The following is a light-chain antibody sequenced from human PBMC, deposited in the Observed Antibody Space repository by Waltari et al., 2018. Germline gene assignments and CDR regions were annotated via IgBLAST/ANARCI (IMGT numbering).Light chain of an antibody. V-gene: IGLV4-69*01. CDR2: VNSEGSH. J-gene: IGLJ3*02. Sequence: LMLTQSPAASASLAASVQLTFARSSGHSSYSIAWHPQHPETGPRYLMKVNSEGSHIEGDGIPDRCSGSSSGTGRCLSISSLQSEDEADYYCQTWGFGIWVFGGGTKLTVL. CDR1: SGHSSYS. CDR3: QTWGFGIWV.